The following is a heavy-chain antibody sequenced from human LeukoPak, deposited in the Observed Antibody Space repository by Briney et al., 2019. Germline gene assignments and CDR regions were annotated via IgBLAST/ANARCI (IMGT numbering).Heavy chain of an antibody. CDR3: ARTGHYYDSSGYYLYYFDY. CDR1: GGTFSSYA. V-gene: IGHV1-69*13. CDR2: IIPIFGTA. Sequence: SVKVSCKASGGTFSSYAISWVRQAPGQGLEWMGGIIPIFGTANYAQKFQGRVTITADESTSTAYMELSSLRSEDTAVYYCARTGHYYDSSGYYLYYFDYWGQGTLVTVSS. D-gene: IGHD3-22*01. J-gene: IGHJ4*02.